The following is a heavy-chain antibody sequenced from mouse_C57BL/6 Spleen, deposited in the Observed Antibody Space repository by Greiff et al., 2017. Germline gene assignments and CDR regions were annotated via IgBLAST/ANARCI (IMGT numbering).Heavy chain of an antibody. D-gene: IGHD1-1*01. CDR1: GYSITSGYY. CDR2: ISYDGSN. CDR3: ARDYGSSYRFAY. V-gene: IGHV3-6*01. Sequence: EVQLVESGPGLVKPSQSLSLTCSVTGYSITSGYYWNWIRQFPGNKLEWMGYISYDGSNNYNPSLKNRISIPRDTSKNQFFLKLNSVTTEDTATYYCARDYGSSYRFAYWGQGTLVTVSA. J-gene: IGHJ3*01.